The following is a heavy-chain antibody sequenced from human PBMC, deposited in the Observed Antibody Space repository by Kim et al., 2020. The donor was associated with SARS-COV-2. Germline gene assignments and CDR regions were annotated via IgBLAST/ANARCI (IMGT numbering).Heavy chain of an antibody. CDR2: IKQDGNQK. J-gene: IGHJ3*02. CDR3: ARAGELSSSGKDGFDI. V-gene: IGHV3-7*01. Sequence: GGSLRLSCAASGFIFSSYWMTWVRQAPGKGLEWVANIKQDGNQKYYVDSVKGRFTISRDNAKNSLYLQMNSLRAEDTAVYYCARAGELSSSGKDGFDIWG. CDR1: GFIFSSYW. D-gene: IGHD6-19*01.